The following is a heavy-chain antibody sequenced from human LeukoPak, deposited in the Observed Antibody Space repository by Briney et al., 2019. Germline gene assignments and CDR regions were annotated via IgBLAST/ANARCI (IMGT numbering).Heavy chain of an antibody. V-gene: IGHV1-2*02. CDR2: VNPNSGDT. Sequence: ASVKVSCKASGYTFTSYDINWVRQATGQGLEWMGCVNPNSGDTNYAQKFQGSVTMTRDTSISTVYMELSRLRSDDTAVYYCARASGSYWWFDSWGQGTLVTVSS. CDR1: GYTFTSYD. J-gene: IGHJ5*01. CDR3: ARASGSYWWFDS. D-gene: IGHD1-26*01.